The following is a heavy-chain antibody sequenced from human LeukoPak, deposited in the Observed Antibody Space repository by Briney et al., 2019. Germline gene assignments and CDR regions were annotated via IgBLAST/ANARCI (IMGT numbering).Heavy chain of an antibody. Sequence: GGSLRLSCAASGFTVSSNYMSWVRQAPGKGLEWVSVIYSGGSTYYADSVKGRFTISRDNSKNTLYLQMNSLKTEDTAVYYCTTDYYDFWSGYYHDAFDIWGQGTMVTVSS. D-gene: IGHD3-3*01. CDR1: GFTVSSNY. CDR2: IYSGGST. CDR3: TTDYYDFWSGYYHDAFDI. V-gene: IGHV3-53*01. J-gene: IGHJ3*02.